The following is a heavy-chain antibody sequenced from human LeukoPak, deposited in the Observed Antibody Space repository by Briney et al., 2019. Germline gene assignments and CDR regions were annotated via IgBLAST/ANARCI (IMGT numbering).Heavy chain of an antibody. J-gene: IGHJ4*02. Sequence: GGSLRLSCAASGFTFSSYSMNWVRQAPGKGLEWVSSISSSSSYIYYADSVKGRFTISRDNAKNSLYLQMNSLRAEDTAVYYCARGRRDFWSGYSYWGQGTLVTVSS. D-gene: IGHD3-3*01. V-gene: IGHV3-21*01. CDR3: ARGRRDFWSGYSY. CDR1: GFTFSSYS. CDR2: ISSSSSYI.